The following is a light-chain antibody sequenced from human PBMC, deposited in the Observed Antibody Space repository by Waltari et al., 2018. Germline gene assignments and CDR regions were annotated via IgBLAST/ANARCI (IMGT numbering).Light chain of an antibody. V-gene: IGLV2-11*01. Sequence: QSALTQPRSVSGSPGQSVPISCTGTSSDVGGSNYVSWYQQHPGKAPKLMIYDVSKRPSGVPDRFSGSKSGNTASLTISGLQAEDEADYYCCSYAGSYTFDYVFGTGTKVTVL. CDR2: DVS. J-gene: IGLJ1*01. CDR3: CSYAGSYTFDYV. CDR1: SSDVGGSNY.